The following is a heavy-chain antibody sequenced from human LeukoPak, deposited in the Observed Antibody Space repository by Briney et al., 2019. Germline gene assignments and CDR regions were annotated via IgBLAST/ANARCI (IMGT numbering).Heavy chain of an antibody. CDR3: ARVVGYCSGGSCDNWFDP. CDR1: GDSVSSNSAA. CDR2: TYYRSKWYN. D-gene: IGHD2-15*01. Sequence: SQTLSLTCAISGDSVSSNSAAWNWIRQSPSRGLEWLGRTYYRSKWYNDYAVSVKSRTINPDTSKNQFSLQLNSVTPEDTAVYYCARVVGYCSGGSCDNWFDPWGQGTLVTVSS. J-gene: IGHJ5*02. V-gene: IGHV6-1*01.